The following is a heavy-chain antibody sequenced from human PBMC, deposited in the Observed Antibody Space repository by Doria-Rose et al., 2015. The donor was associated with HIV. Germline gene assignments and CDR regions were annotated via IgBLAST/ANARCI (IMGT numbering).Heavy chain of an antibody. CDR2: ISWNSGTI. V-gene: IGHV3-9*01. Sequence: QMVQSGGGLVQPGRSLRLSCAASGFTFDDYAMHWVRQAPGKGLEWVSGISWNSGTIDYADSVKGRFTISRDNAKNSLYLQMNSLRAEDTALYFCTKDIGRFGELFDYWGQGTLVTVSS. CDR1: GFTFDDYA. D-gene: IGHD3-10*01. J-gene: IGHJ4*02. CDR3: TKDIGRFGELFDY.